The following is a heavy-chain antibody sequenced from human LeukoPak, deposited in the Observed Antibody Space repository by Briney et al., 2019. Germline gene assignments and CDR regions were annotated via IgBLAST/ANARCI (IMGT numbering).Heavy chain of an antibody. V-gene: IGHV3-23*01. CDR1: GFDFSGFS. D-gene: IGHD5-24*01. CDR3: ARRGVDGALDY. J-gene: IGHJ4*02. CDR2: LSRSGDST. Sequence: GGSLRLSCVVSGFDFSGFSMSWVRQAPGKGLEWVSGLSRSGDSTYYADSVKGQFTISRDNSKNTLYLQMNSLRAEDTAVYYCARRGVDGALDYWGQGTLVTVSS.